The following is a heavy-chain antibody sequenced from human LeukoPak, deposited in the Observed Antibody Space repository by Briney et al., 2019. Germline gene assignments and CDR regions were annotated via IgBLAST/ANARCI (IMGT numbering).Heavy chain of an antibody. CDR3: ARIITMVRGVIGYYYYYMDV. CDR2: IYYSGST. J-gene: IGHJ6*03. V-gene: IGHV4-39*01. D-gene: IGHD3-10*01. Sequence: SETLSLTCTVSGGSISSSSYYWGWIRQPPGKGLEWIGSIYYSGSTYYNPSLKSRVTISVDTSKNQFSLKLSSVTAADTAVYYCARIITMVRGVIGYYYYYMDVWGKGATVTISS. CDR1: GGSISSSSYY.